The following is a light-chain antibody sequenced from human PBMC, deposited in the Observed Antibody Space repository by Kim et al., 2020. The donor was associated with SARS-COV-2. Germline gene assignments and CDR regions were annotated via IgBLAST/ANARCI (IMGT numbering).Light chain of an antibody. CDR2: ANT. CDR1: NSNIGKTF. Sequence: QSVLTQPPSASGTPGQSVTISCSGGNSNIGKTFVYWYQQLPGTAPKVLIYANTQRPSGVPDRFSGSKSGTSASLTISGLRSEDDANYYCAAWDDSLSGRLFGGGTKVTVL. CDR3: AAWDDSLSGRL. V-gene: IGLV1-47*02. J-gene: IGLJ3*02.